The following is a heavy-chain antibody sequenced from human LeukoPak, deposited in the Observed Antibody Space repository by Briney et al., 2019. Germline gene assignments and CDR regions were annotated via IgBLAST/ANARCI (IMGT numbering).Heavy chain of an antibody. CDR2: INANNGGT. CDR3: ARGGSGSGYLYYLDH. J-gene: IGHJ4*02. D-gene: IGHD3-3*01. V-gene: IGHV1-2*06. Sequence: EASVKVSCKASGYTFIDYSIHWVRQAPGQGLEWMGRINANNGGTYYAQKFQGTVTMTRDTSITTAYMELSRLRSDDTAVYYCARGGSGSGYLYYLDHWGRGTMVTLSS. CDR1: GYTFIDYS.